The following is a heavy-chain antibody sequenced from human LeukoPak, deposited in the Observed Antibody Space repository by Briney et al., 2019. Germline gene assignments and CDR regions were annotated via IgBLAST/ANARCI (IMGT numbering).Heavy chain of an antibody. J-gene: IGHJ3*02. Sequence: SETLSLTCIVSGASIRSHYWSWIRQPPGKGLEWIGEINHSGSTNYNPSLKSRVTISVDTSKNQFSLKLSSVTAADTAVYYCARQWELLVAFDIWGQGTMVTVSS. D-gene: IGHD1-26*01. V-gene: IGHV4-34*01. CDR3: ARQWELLVAFDI. CDR1: GASIRSHY. CDR2: INHSGST.